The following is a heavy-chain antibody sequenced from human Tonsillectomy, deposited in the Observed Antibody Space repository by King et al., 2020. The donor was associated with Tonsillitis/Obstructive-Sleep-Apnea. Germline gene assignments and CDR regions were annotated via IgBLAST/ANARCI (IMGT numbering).Heavy chain of an antibody. CDR2: INHSGST. CDR3: ARSYLSSPLYNWFDP. Sequence: HVQLQQWGAGLLKPSETLSLTCAVYGGSFSGYYWSWIRQPPGKGLEWIGEINHSGSTNYNPSLKSRVTISVDTSKNQFSLKLSSVTAADTAVYYCARSYLSSPLYNWFDPWGQRTLVTVSS. CDR1: GGSFSGYY. D-gene: IGHD6-6*01. J-gene: IGHJ5*02. V-gene: IGHV4-34*01.